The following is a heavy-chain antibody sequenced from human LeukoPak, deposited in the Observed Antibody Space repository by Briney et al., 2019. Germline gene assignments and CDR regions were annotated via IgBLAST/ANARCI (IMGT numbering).Heavy chain of an antibody. CDR3: ARDLSMARFASELNWFDP. J-gene: IGHJ5*02. V-gene: IGHV3-11*01. D-gene: IGHD3-10*01. Sequence: GGSLRLSCAASGFTFSDYYMSWIRQAPGKGLEWVSYISSSGSTIYYADSVKGRFTISRDNAKNSLYLQMNSLRAEDTAVYYCARDLSMARFASELNWFDPWGQGTLVTVSS. CDR2: ISSSGSTI. CDR1: GFTFSDYY.